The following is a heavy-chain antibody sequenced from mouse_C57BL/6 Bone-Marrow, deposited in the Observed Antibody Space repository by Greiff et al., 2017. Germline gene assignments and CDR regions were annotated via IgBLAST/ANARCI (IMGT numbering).Heavy chain of an antibody. J-gene: IGHJ2*01. CDR2: ISNGGGST. V-gene: IGHV5-12*01. CDR3: AGRTFNFFFDY. CDR1: GFTFSDYY. Sequence: EVKLVESGGGLVQPGGSLKLSCAASGFTFSDYYMYWVRQTPEKRLEWVAYISNGGGSTYYPDTVKGRFTISRDNAKNTLYLQMSRLKSEDTAMYYCAGRTFNFFFDYWGQGTTLTVSS. D-gene: IGHD4-1*02.